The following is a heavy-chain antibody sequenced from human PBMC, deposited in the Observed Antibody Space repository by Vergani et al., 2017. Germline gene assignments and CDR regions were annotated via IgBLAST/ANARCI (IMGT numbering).Heavy chain of an antibody. D-gene: IGHD3-3*01. CDR3: ASGIYDFWSGYYSYFDY. V-gene: IGHV4-38-2*01. CDR2: IYHSGST. Sequence: QVQLQESGPGLVKPSETLSLTCAVSGYSISSGYYWGWIRQPPGKGLEWIGSIYHSGSTYYNPSLKSRVTISVDTSKNQFSLKLSSVTAADTAVYYCASGIYDFWSGYYSYFDYWGQGTLVTVSS. CDR1: GYSISSGYY. J-gene: IGHJ4*02.